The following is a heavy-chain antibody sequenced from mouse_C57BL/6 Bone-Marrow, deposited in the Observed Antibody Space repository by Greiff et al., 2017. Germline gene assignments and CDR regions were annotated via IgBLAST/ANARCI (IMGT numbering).Heavy chain of an antibody. V-gene: IGHV1-77*01. CDR1: GYTFTDYY. CDR2: IGPGSGST. D-gene: IGHD2-5*01. Sequence: VQLQQSGAELVKPGASVKISCKASGYTFTDYYINWVKQRPGQGLAWIGKIGPGSGSTYYNEKFKGKATLTADKSSSTAYMQLSSLTSEDSAVYFWARPYYSKSSWFAYWGQGTLVTVSA. J-gene: IGHJ3*01. CDR3: ARPYYSKSSWFAY.